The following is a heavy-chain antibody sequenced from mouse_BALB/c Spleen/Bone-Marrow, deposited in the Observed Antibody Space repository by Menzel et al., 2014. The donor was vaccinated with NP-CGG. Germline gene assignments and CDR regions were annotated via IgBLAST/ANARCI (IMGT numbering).Heavy chain of an antibody. Sequence: VQLQQSGAELARPGASVTLSCKASGYTFTSYWMQWVKQRPGQGLEWIGAIYPGDGDTRYTQKFKGKATLTADKSSSTAYMQLSSLASEVSAVYYCARRGRGLDYWGQGTTLTVSS. D-gene: IGHD3-1*01. CDR2: IYPGDGDT. CDR3: ARRGRGLDY. V-gene: IGHV1-87*01. CDR1: GYTFTSYW. J-gene: IGHJ2*01.